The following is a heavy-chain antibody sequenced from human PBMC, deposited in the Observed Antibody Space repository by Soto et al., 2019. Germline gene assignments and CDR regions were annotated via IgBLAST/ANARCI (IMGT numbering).Heavy chain of an antibody. J-gene: IGHJ4*02. Sequence: QVQLVESGGGVVQPGRSLRLSCAASGFTFSSYAMHWVRQAPGKGLEWVAVISYDGSNKYYADSVKGRFTISRDNSKNTLYLQMNSRRAEDTAVYYCARESGDVDYWGQGTLVTVSS. V-gene: IGHV3-30-3*01. CDR3: ARESGDVDY. D-gene: IGHD7-27*01. CDR1: GFTFSSYA. CDR2: ISYDGSNK.